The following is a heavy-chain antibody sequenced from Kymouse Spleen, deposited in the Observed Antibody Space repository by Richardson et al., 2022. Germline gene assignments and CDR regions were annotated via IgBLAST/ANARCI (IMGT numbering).Heavy chain of an antibody. CDR1: GGSFSGYY. D-gene: IGHD1-7*01. CDR3: ARGRRIGTTGGFDY. J-gene: IGHJ4*02. CDR2: INHSGST. Sequence: QVQLQQWGAGLLKPSETLSLTCAVYGGSFSGYYWSWIRQPPGKGLEWIGEINHSGSTNYNPSLKSRVTISVDTSKNQFSLKLSSVTAADTAVYYCARGRRIGTTGGFDYWGQGTLVTVSS. V-gene: IGHV4-34*01.